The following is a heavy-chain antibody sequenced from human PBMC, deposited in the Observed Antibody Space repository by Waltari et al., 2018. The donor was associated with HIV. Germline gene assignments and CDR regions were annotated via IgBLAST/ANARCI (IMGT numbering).Heavy chain of an antibody. V-gene: IGHV3-74*01. J-gene: IGHJ6*02. Sequence: VQLVETGGGSLQAGGSLRLSCAAHGFACRRYYMFWVRQAPGKGRVWVSRISSGGSTTSYADAVQGRFPVSSDNARNTLYLQMNSLRAEDTAVYYCARYRPEVHYYNGMDVWGQGTTVTVSS. CDR3: ARYRPEVHYYNGMDV. CDR2: ISSGGSTT. D-gene: IGHD3-16*02. CDR1: GFACRRYY.